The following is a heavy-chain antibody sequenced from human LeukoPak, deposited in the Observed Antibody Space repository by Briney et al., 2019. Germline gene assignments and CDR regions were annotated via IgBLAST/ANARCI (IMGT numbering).Heavy chain of an antibody. V-gene: IGHV3-23*01. CDR3: AKAFSTPHYYGSGTFSSRGETQSDY. CDR2: ISGIGGST. CDR1: GFTFSSYA. Sequence: GGSLRLSCAASGFTFSSYAMSWVRQAPGKGLEWVSAISGIGGSTYYADSVKGRFTISRDNSKNTLYLQMNSLRAEDTAVYYCAKAFSTPHYYGSGTFSSRGETQSDYWGQGTLVTVSS. D-gene: IGHD3-10*01. J-gene: IGHJ4*02.